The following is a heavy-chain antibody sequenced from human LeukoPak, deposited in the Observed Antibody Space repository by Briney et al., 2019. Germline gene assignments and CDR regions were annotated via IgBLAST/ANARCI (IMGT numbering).Heavy chain of an antibody. CDR1: GFTFDDYA. J-gene: IGHJ4*02. CDR3: AKDLSAGCSGGSCYSGIDY. D-gene: IGHD2-15*01. CDR2: ISWDGGST. Sequence: GGSLRLSCAASGFTFDDYAMHWVRQAPGKGLEWVSLISWDGGSTYYADSVKGRFTISRDNSKHSLYLLMNSLRAEDTALYYCAKDLSAGCSGGSCYSGIDYWGQGTLVTVSS. V-gene: IGHV3-43D*03.